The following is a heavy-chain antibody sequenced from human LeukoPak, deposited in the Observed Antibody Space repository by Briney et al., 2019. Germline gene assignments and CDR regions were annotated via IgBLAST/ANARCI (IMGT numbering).Heavy chain of an antibody. CDR3: ARSTRDGYNHYHYYYMDV. Sequence: GGSLRLSCAASGFIVSSNYMNWVRQAPGKGLEWVSVIYSGGHTYYTDSVKGRFTIPRDNSNNTLYLHMNSLRPDDTAVYYCARSTRDGYNHYHYYYMDVWGKGTTVTVSS. V-gene: IGHV3-53*01. D-gene: IGHD5-24*01. CDR2: IYSGGHT. J-gene: IGHJ6*03. CDR1: GFIVSSNY.